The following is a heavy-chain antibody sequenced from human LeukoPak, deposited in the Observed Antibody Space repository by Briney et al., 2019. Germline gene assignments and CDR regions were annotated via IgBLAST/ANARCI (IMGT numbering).Heavy chain of an antibody. V-gene: IGHV4-34*01. CDR3: ASGGRSSTWRTCEWIEP. D-gene: IGHD6-13*01. CDR2: INHSGST. J-gene: IGHJ5*02. CDR1: GGSFSGYY. Sequence: PSETLSLTCAVSGGSFSGYYWSWIRQPPGKGLEWIGEINHSGSTNYNPSPKSRVTISVDTSKDKFSLKLSSVSAADTAVYYCASGGRSSTWRTCEWIEPGGEGTLVTVSS.